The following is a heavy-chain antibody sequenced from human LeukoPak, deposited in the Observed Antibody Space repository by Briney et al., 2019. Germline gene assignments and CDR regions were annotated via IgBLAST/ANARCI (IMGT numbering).Heavy chain of an antibody. J-gene: IGHJ4*02. CDR1: GGSISDYY. V-gene: IGHV4-59*12. CDR2: IHCSGST. Sequence: SETLSLTCTVSGGSISDYYYSWIRQTPGKGLEWIGYIHCSGSTNYNPSLKSRVTISVDTSKNQFSLKLSSVTAADTAVYYCARGPTSTYYYDSSGYRGGYYFDYWGQGTLVTVSS. CDR3: ARGPTSTYYYDSSGYRGGYYFDY. D-gene: IGHD3-22*01.